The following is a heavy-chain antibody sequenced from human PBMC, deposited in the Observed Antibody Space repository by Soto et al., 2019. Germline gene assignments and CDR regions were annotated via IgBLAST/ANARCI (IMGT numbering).Heavy chain of an antibody. D-gene: IGHD2-21*01. CDR2: TSNDGKKV. CDR1: GFSLSSYA. Sequence: QVQLVESGGGVVQPGTSLRVSCEVSGFSLSSYAIHWVRQAPGKGLEWVAVTSNDGKKVSYADSVKGRFTVSRDNSKNVGARQRNGLRIEDTAVYFWAKAGEVFGLVIFASLDPWGQGGLVTVPA. V-gene: IGHV3-30*18. CDR3: AKAGEVFGLVIFASLDP. J-gene: IGHJ5*02.